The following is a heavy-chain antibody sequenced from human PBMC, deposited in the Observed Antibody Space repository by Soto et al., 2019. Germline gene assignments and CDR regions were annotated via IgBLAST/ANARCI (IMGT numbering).Heavy chain of an antibody. J-gene: IGHJ4*02. D-gene: IGHD3-10*01. V-gene: IGHV2-5*01. CDR2: IYWNGIE. CDR1: GFSLTTSGEA. Sequence: QITLRESGPALVKPTQTLTLTCTFSGFSLTTSGEAVGWIRQPPGKALEWLALIYWNGIERYSPSLKSRLSITKDTSKNHVVLTMANMAPVDTATYYCAHGDPLDFHFWGQGTLVTVSP. CDR3: AHGDPLDFHF.